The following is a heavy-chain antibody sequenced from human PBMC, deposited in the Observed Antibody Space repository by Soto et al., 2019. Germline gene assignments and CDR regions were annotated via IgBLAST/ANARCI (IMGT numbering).Heavy chain of an antibody. D-gene: IGHD3-3*01. J-gene: IGHJ4*02. CDR1: GYTFTSYG. Sequence: ASVKVSCKASGYTFTSYGISWVRQAPGQGLEWMGWISAYNGNTNYAQKLQGRVTMTTDTFTSTAYMELRSLRSDDTAVYYCARDLATDDFWSGYPVDYWGQGTLVTVS. CDR3: ARDLATDDFWSGYPVDY. CDR2: ISAYNGNT. V-gene: IGHV1-18*04.